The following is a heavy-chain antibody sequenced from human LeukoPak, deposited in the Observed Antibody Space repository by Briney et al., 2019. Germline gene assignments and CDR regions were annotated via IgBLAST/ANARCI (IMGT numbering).Heavy chain of an antibody. Sequence: GGSLRLSCAASGFTFSSYSMNWVRQAPGKGLEWVANVQHIGGETYYVDSVKGRFTISRDNAKNSVYLQMNSLGADDTAVYYCATYSILNAREFRYWGQGTLVTVTS. CDR1: GFTFSSYS. CDR2: VQHIGGET. D-gene: IGHD4-11*01. V-gene: IGHV3-7*01. CDR3: ATYSILNAREFRY. J-gene: IGHJ1*01.